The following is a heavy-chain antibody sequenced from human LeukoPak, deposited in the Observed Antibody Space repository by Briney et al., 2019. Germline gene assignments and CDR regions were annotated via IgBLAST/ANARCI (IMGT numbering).Heavy chain of an antibody. CDR1: GGSISSHY. Sequence: SETLSLTCTVSGGSISSHYWSWIRQPPGKGLEWIGYIYYSGSTNYNPSLKSRVTISVDTSKNQFSLKLSSVTAADTAVYYCAASRDWFDPWGQGTLVTVSS. CDR2: IYYSGST. V-gene: IGHV4-59*11. CDR3: AASRDWFDP. J-gene: IGHJ5*02.